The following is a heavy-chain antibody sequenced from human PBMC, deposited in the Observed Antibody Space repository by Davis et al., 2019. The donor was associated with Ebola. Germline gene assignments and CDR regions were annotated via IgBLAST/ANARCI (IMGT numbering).Heavy chain of an antibody. Sequence: HTGGSLRLSCAASGFTFSSYWMHWLRQVPGRGLVWLSRINSDGSSTIYADSVKGRFTISRDNSKNTLYLQMNSLRAEDTAVYYCAKVVSGSSTTCYLDYWGQGTLVTVSS. CDR3: AKVVSGSSTTCYLDY. D-gene: IGHD2-2*01. V-gene: IGHV3-74*01. CDR2: INSDGSST. J-gene: IGHJ4*02. CDR1: GFTFSSYW.